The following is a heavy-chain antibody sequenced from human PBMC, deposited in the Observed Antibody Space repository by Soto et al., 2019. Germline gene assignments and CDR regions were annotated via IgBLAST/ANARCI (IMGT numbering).Heavy chain of an antibody. Sequence: XSVKVSCKASGDTFNTFAISWVRQAPGQGLQWMGGIIPIFGTPDYAQHFPGRVTISADESTNTAYLELSSLRYEDTAVYYCARSPGITGTRASQYAMDVWGQGSTVTVSS. CDR3: ARSPGITGTRASQYAMDV. J-gene: IGHJ6*02. CDR2: IIPIFGTP. CDR1: GDTFNTFA. D-gene: IGHD1-20*01. V-gene: IGHV1-69*13.